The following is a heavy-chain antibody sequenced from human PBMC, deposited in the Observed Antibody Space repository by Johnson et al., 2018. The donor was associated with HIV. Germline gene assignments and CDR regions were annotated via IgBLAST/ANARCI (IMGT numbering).Heavy chain of an antibody. CDR2: IRYDGSNK. CDR1: GFTFSSYG. V-gene: IGHV3-30*02. D-gene: IGHD1-14*01. CDR3: AKDPPGAFDI. J-gene: IGHJ3*02. Sequence: QVQLVESGGGLVKPGGSLRLSCAASGFTFSSYGMHWVRQAPGKGLEWVAYIRYDGSNKYYADSVKGRFIISRDNSKNTLYLQMNSLRVEDTAVYYCAKDPPGAFDIWGQGTMVTVSS.